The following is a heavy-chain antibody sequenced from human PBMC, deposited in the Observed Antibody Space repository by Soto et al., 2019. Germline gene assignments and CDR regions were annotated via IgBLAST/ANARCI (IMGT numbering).Heavy chain of an antibody. Sequence: PGGSLRLSCAASGFSFSSYGMHWVRQAPGKGLEWEAFISYDGSNKYYADSVKGRFTISRDNSMDTLYLQMDGLRAEDTAVYYCARGSFYYDSSGHYAPEYSGQAPLVTGS. J-gene: IGHJ4*02. V-gene: IGHV3-33*01. D-gene: IGHD3-22*01. CDR3: ARGSFYYDSSGHYAPEY. CDR2: ISYDGSNK. CDR1: GFSFSSYG.